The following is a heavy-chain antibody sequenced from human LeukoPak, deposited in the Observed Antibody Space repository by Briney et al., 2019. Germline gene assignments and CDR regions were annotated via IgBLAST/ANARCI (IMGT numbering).Heavy chain of an antibody. J-gene: IGHJ5*02. CDR2: IYYSGST. CDR3: AAGEAYYDFWSGYYLWNWFDP. Sequence: SETLSLTCTVSGGSISSYYWSWIRQPPGEGLEWIGYIYYSGSTNYNPSLKSRVTISVDTSKNQFSLKLSSVTAADTAVYYCAAGEAYYDFWSGYYLWNWFDPWGQGTLVTVSS. V-gene: IGHV4-59*01. D-gene: IGHD3-3*01. CDR1: GGSISSYY.